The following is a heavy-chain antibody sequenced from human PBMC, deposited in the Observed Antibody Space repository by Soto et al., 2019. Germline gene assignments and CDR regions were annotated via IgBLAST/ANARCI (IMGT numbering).Heavy chain of an antibody. Sequence: SETLSLTCAVSGGSISSGGYSWSWIRQPPGKGLEWIGYIYHSGSTYYNPSLKSRVTISVDRSKNQFSLKLSSVTAADTAVYYCARRGYYDSSGYYSPWFDYWGQGTLVTVSS. CDR3: ARRGYYDSSGYYSPWFDY. V-gene: IGHV4-30-2*01. CDR1: GGSISSGGYS. CDR2: IYHSGST. D-gene: IGHD3-22*01. J-gene: IGHJ5*01.